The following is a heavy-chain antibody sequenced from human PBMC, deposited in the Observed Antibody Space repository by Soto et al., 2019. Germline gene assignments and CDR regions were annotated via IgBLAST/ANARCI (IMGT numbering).Heavy chain of an antibody. CDR1: GGTFSSYA. D-gene: IGHD6-13*01. Sequence: GASVKVSCEASGGTFSSYAISWVRQAHGQGLEWMGGIIPIFGTANYAQKFQGRLTITADGSTSTAYMELSSLRSEDTAVYYCARAMYSSSWYGYYYYGMAVWGQGTTVTVSS. CDR3: ARAMYSSSWYGYYYYGMAV. CDR2: IIPIFGTA. V-gene: IGHV1-69*13. J-gene: IGHJ6*02.